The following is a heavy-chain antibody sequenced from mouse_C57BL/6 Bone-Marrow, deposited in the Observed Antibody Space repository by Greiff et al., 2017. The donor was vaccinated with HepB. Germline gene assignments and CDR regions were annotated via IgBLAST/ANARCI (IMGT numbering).Heavy chain of an antibody. J-gene: IGHJ3*01. Sequence: EVQLQQSGAELVRPGASVKLSCTASGFNFKDDYMHWVQQRPEQGLEWIGWIDPENGDTEYASKFQGKATITADTSSNTAYLQLSSLTSEDTAVYYCTTGYDYDEAPFAYWGQGTLVTVSA. D-gene: IGHD2-4*01. CDR3: TTGYDYDEAPFAY. CDR1: GFNFKDDY. CDR2: IDPENGDT. V-gene: IGHV14-4*01.